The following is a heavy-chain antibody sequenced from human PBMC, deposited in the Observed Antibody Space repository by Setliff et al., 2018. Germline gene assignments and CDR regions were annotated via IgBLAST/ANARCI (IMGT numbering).Heavy chain of an antibody. J-gene: IGHJ4*02. Sequence: SETLSLTCTVSGDSISSGSYYWNWIRQHPEKGLEWLGYIFHSGSTHYNSSPKSRITISIDTSKNHFSLELNSVTAADSAVYYCARVADGSGSFYLGFDYWGQGILVTVSS. CDR1: GDSISSGSYY. V-gene: IGHV4-31*03. D-gene: IGHD3-10*01. CDR3: ARVADGSGSFYLGFDY. CDR2: IFHSGST.